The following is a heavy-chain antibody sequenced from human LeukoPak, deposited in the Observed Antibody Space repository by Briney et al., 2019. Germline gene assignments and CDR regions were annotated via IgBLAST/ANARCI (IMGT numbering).Heavy chain of an antibody. CDR3: ARVPLGYCSGGSCYSTQYYYYGMDV. D-gene: IGHD2-15*01. Sequence: SETLSLTCTVSGGSVSSGSYYWSWIRQPPGKGLEWIGYIYYSGSTNYNPSLKSRVTISVDTSKNQFSLKLSSATAADMAVYYCARVPLGYCSGGSCYSTQYYYYGMDVWGQGTTVTVSS. V-gene: IGHV4-61*01. CDR2: IYYSGST. J-gene: IGHJ6*02. CDR1: GGSVSSGSYY.